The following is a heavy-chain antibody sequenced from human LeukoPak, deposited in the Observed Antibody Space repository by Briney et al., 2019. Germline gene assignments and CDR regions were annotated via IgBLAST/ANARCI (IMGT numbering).Heavy chain of an antibody. Sequence: PSETLSLTCTVSGGSISSSSYYWGWIRQPPGKGLEWIGSIYYSGSTYYNPSLKSRVTISVDTSKNQFSLKLSSVTAADTAVYYCARSYYDYVWGSYRYIYRFDYWGQGTLVTVSS. CDR3: ARSYYDYVWGSYRYIYRFDY. V-gene: IGHV4-39*01. J-gene: IGHJ4*02. D-gene: IGHD3-16*02. CDR1: GGSISSSSYY. CDR2: IYYSGST.